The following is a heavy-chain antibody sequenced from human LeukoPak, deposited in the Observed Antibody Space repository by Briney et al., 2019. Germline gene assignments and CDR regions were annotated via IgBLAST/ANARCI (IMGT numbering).Heavy chain of an antibody. D-gene: IGHD2-8*01. J-gene: IGHJ4*02. CDR1: GFTFRNYW. V-gene: IGHV3-7*03. Sequence: GGSLRLSCAASGFTFRNYWMGWVRRAPGKGLEWVANTKPDGSAEYYADSVRGRFTTSRDNANNLLYLQMNRLRAEDTAVYYCAKAPYCPNDVCRYFDYWGQGILVTVSS. CDR3: AKAPYCPNDVCRYFDY. CDR2: TKPDGSAE.